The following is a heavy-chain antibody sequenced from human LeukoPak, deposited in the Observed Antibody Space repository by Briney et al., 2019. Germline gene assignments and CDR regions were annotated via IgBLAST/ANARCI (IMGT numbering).Heavy chain of an antibody. J-gene: IGHJ4*02. CDR2: IYYSGST. CDR1: GGSISSGDYY. Sequence: SETLSLTCTVSGGSISSGDYYWSWIRQPPGKGLEWIGYIYYSGSTYYNPSLKSRVTISVDTSKNQFSLKLSSVTAADTAVYYCARGGDYGDYRLEYWGQGTLVTVSS. V-gene: IGHV4-30-4*01. D-gene: IGHD4-17*01. CDR3: ARGGDYGDYRLEY.